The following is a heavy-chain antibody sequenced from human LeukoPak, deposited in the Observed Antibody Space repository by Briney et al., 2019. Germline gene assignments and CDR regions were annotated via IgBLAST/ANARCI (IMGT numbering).Heavy chain of an antibody. Sequence: SETLSLTCAVSGDSVTSGGYYWTWKRPHPGKGLEWISYISNSGTTSYNTSLKSRVSISVDTSDNQFSLRLTSVTAADTAVYYCARDVVVTSSPDAFDFWGQGTMVTVSS. V-gene: IGHV4-31*11. D-gene: IGHD2-21*02. CDR2: ISNSGTT. CDR3: ARDVVVTSSPDAFDF. CDR1: GDSVTSGGYY. J-gene: IGHJ3*01.